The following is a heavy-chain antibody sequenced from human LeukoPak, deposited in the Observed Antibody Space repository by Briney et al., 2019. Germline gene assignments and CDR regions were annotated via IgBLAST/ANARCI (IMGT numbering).Heavy chain of an antibody. J-gene: IGHJ4*02. Sequence: SVKVSCKASGGTFSSYAISWVRQAPGQGFEWMGRIIPIFGTANYAQKFQGRVTIATDESTSTAYMELSSLRSEDTAVYYCARGGETGTIDYWGQGTLVTVSS. CDR3: ARGGETGTIDY. D-gene: IGHD1-7*01. V-gene: IGHV1-69*05. CDR2: IIPIFGTA. CDR1: GGTFSSYA.